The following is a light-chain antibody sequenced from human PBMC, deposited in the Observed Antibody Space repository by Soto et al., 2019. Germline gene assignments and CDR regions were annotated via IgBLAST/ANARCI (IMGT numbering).Light chain of an antibody. Sequence: EIVMPQSPATLSVSPGERATLSCRASQSVSSNLAWYQQKPGQAPRLLIYGASTRATGIPARFSGSGSGTDFTLTISSLQSEDFAVYYCQQYSNWPPLTFGGGTKVEIK. CDR2: GAS. J-gene: IGKJ4*01. V-gene: IGKV3-15*01. CDR1: QSVSSN. CDR3: QQYSNWPPLT.